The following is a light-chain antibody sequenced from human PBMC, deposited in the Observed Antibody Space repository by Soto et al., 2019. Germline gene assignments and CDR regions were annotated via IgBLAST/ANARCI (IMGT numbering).Light chain of an antibody. CDR1: QNIRSR. Sequence: DFQMTQSPSTLSASVGDRVTITCRASQNIRSRLAWFQQKPGKAPKLLIYDASSLQSGVPSRLSGSGSGTEFTLTISSLPPDDFATYYCQQYNSYSFGQGTKGDSK. V-gene: IGKV1-5*01. CDR2: DAS. J-gene: IGKJ1*01. CDR3: QQYNSYS.